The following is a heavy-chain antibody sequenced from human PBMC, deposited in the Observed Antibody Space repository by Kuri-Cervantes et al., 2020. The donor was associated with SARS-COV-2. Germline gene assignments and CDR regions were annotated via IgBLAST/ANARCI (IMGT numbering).Heavy chain of an antibody. J-gene: IGHJ4*02. Sequence: GGSLRLSCAASGFTFSSYAMHWVRQAPGKGLEWVAVISYDGSNKYYADSVKGRFTISRDNSKNTLYLQMNSLRAEDTAVYYCARDGLLRFLEWLFIYYFDYWGQGTLVTVSS. CDR3: ARDGLLRFLEWLFIYYFDY. CDR1: GFTFSSYA. CDR2: ISYDGSNK. V-gene: IGHV3-30-3*01. D-gene: IGHD3-3*01.